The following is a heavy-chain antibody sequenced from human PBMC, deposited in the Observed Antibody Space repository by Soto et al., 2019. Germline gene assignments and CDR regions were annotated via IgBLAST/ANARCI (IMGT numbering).Heavy chain of an antibody. D-gene: IGHD3-22*01. CDR2: IYYSGST. J-gene: IGHJ4*02. V-gene: IGHV4-39*01. Sequence: PSETLSLTCTVSGGSISSGRYYWGWIRQPPGKGLEWIGSIYYSGSTYYNPSLKTRVTISVDTSKNQFSLKLSSVTAADTAVYYCARQILLPDDWGQGTLVTVSS. CDR3: ARQILLPDD. CDR1: GGSISSGRYY.